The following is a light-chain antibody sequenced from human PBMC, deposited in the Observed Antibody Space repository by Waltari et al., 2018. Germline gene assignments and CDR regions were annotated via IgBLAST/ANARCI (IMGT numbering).Light chain of an antibody. J-gene: IGLJ1*01. CDR3: SSYTTSSAPGV. CDR2: EVS. CDR1: DIDVGAYVF. Sequence: QSALTPPASVSGSPGPSIPISCSGTDIDVGAYVFVPWYQQHPGKAPHLIIYEVSNRPSGISNRFSASKSGNTASLTISGLQAEDEADYYCSSYTTSSAPGVFGTGTRVTVL. V-gene: IGLV2-14*01.